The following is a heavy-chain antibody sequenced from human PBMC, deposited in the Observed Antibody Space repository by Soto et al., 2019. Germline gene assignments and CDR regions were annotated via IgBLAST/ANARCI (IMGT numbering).Heavy chain of an antibody. CDR3: ARDSSSWYSYYGMDV. V-gene: IGHV1-18*01. CDR1: GYTFTSYG. J-gene: IGHJ6*02. D-gene: IGHD6-13*01. Sequence: QVQLVQSGAEVKKPGASVKVSCKASGYTFTSYGISWVRQAPGQGLEWMGWISAYNGNTNYAQKLQGRVTMTTDTSMITAYMELRSLISDDTAVYYCARDSSSWYSYYGMDVWGQGTTVTVSS. CDR2: ISAYNGNT.